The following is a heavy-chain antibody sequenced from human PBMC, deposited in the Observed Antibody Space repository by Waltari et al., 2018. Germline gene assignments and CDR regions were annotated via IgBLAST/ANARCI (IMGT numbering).Heavy chain of an antibody. V-gene: IGHV1-69*01. CDR3: ARDIAVAGQPMNWFDP. Sequence: QVQLVQSGAEVKKPGSSVKVSCKASGGTFSSYAISWVRQAPGQGLGWMGGSSPIFGTTNHAKKFQGRVMINADESPSAAYMELSRLRAEDTAVYYCARDIAVAGQPMNWFDPWGQGTLVTVAS. D-gene: IGHD6-19*01. CDR1: GGTFSSYA. J-gene: IGHJ5*02. CDR2: SSPIFGTT.